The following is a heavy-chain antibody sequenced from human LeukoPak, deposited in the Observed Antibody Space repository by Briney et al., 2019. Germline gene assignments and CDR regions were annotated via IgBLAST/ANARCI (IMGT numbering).Heavy chain of an antibody. Sequence: ASVKVSCKASGYTFTSYGINWVRQAPGQGLEWMGWISAYNGNTNYAQKLQGRVTMTTDTSTTTAYMELRSLRSDDTAVYYCARAGGTRTYSSSSRLDGASFDYWGQGTLVTVSS. D-gene: IGHD6-6*01. J-gene: IGHJ4*02. CDR2: ISAYNGNT. CDR3: ARAGGTRTYSSSSRLDGASFDY. CDR1: GYTFTSYG. V-gene: IGHV1-18*01.